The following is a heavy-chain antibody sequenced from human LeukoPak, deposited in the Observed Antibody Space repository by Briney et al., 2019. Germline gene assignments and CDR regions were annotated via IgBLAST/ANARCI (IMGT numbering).Heavy chain of an antibody. CDR2: IWYDGSNK. CDR1: GFTFSSYG. J-gene: IGHJ4*02. V-gene: IGHV3-33*03. Sequence: GGSLRLSCAASGFTFSSYGMHWVRQAPGKGLEWVAVIWYDGSNKYYADSVKGRFTVSRDNAKNSLYLQMNSLRAEDTAVYYCASLLGVVVPAAPFDYWGQGTLVTVSS. D-gene: IGHD2-2*01. CDR3: ASLLGVVVPAAPFDY.